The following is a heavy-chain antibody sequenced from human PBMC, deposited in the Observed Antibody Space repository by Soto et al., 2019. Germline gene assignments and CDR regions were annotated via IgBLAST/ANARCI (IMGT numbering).Heavy chain of an antibody. V-gene: IGHV3-7*01. J-gene: IGHJ4*02. D-gene: IGHD3-22*01. Sequence: PGGSLRLSCAASGFTFSSYWMSWVRQAPGKGLEWVANIKQDGSEKYYVDSVKGRFTISRDNAKNSLYLQMNSLRAEDTAVYYCARVISGYYYTFDYWGQGTLVTVSS. CDR1: GFTFSSYW. CDR3: ARVISGYYYTFDY. CDR2: IKQDGSEK.